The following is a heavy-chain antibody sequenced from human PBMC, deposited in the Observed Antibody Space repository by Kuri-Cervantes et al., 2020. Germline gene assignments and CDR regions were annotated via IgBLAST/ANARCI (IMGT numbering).Heavy chain of an antibody. J-gene: IGHJ5*02. CDR3: ARDNNWFDP. V-gene: IGHV3-23*01. CDR1: GFTFSSYA. CDR2: ISGSGGST. Sequence: LSLTCAASGFTFSSYAMSWVRQAPGKGLEWVSAISGSGGSTYYADSVKGRFTISRDNSKNTLYLQMNSLRAEDTAVYYCARDNNWFDPWGQGTLVTVSS.